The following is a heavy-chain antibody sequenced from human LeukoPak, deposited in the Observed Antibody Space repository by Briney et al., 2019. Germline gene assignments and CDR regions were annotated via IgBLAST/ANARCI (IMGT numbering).Heavy chain of an antibody. CDR1: GFTFSSYA. CDR3: ARGSDYFDY. CDR2: ISYDGSNK. V-gene: IGHV3-30*04. Sequence: PGGSLRLSCAASGFTFSSYAMHWVRQAPGKGLEWVAVISYDGSNKYYADSVKGRLTISRDNSKNTLYLQMNSLRAEDTAVYYCARGSDYFDYWGQGTLVTVSS. J-gene: IGHJ4*02.